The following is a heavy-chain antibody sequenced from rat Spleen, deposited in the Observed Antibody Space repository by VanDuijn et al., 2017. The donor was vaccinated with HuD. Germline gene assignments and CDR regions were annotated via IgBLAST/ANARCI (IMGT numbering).Heavy chain of an antibody. CDR2: ISYDGSST. CDR1: GFTFSSYW. J-gene: IGHJ3*01. Sequence: EVQLVESGGGLVQPGRSLKLSCVASGFTFSSYWMYWIRQAPGKGLEWVATISYDGSSTYYRDSVKGRFTISRDNAKSTLYLQMDSLRSEDTATYYCATHTMGMTPFAYWGQGTLVTVSS. CDR3: ATHTMGMTPFAY. D-gene: IGHD1-7*01. V-gene: IGHV5-29*01.